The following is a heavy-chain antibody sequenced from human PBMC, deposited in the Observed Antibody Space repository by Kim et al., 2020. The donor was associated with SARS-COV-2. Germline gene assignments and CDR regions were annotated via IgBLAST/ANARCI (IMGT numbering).Heavy chain of an antibody. CDR3: ARHSLRFLEWANWFDL. CDR2: IYYSGST. Sequence: SETLSLTCTVSGGSISSSSYYWGWIRQPPGKGLEWIGSIYYSGSTYYNPSLKSRVTISVDTSKNQFSLKLSSVTAADTAVYYCARHSLRFLEWANWFDLCGQGTLVTVSS. J-gene: IGHJ5*02. V-gene: IGHV4-39*01. D-gene: IGHD3-3*01. CDR1: GGSISSSSYY.